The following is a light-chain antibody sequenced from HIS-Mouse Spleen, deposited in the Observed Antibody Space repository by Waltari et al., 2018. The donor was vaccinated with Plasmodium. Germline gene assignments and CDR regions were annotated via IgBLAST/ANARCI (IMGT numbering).Light chain of an antibody. CDR3: QQYNNWSFT. CDR2: GAS. Sequence: EIVMTQSPATLSVSPGERATLSCRASQSVPRNLAWYQQKPGQAPRLPIYGASTRATGIPARFSGSGSGTEFTLTISSLQSEDFAVYYCQQYNNWSFTFGPGTKVDIK. CDR1: QSVPRN. J-gene: IGKJ3*01. V-gene: IGKV3-15*01.